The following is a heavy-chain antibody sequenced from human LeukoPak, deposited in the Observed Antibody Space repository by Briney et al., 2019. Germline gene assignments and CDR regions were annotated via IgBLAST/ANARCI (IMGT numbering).Heavy chain of an antibody. CDR2: IYHTGNT. J-gene: IGHJ4*02. CDR1: GYSITSGYY. D-gene: IGHD2-2*02. CDR3: ARYCSSTTCYTRGGDY. V-gene: IGHV4-38-2*02. Sequence: SETLSLTCSVSGYSITSGYYWGWIRQPPGKGLEWIGSIYHTGNTFYDPSFNSRVTISVDTSKNQFSLSLSSVTAADTAVYYCARYCSSTTCYTRGGDYWGQGTLSPSPQ.